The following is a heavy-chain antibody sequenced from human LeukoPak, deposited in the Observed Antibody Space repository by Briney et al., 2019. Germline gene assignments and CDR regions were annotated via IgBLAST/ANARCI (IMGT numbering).Heavy chain of an antibody. D-gene: IGHD6-19*01. V-gene: IGHV3-23*01. CDR3: AKLIAVASKDAFDI. J-gene: IGHJ3*02. CDR1: GVTVSTNY. CDR2: ISGSGGST. Sequence: PGGSLRLSCAASGVTVSTNYMSWVRQAPGTGRGWVSAISGSGGSTYYADSVKGRFTISRDNSKNTLYLQMNSLRAEDTAVYYCAKLIAVASKDAFDIWGQGTMVTVSS.